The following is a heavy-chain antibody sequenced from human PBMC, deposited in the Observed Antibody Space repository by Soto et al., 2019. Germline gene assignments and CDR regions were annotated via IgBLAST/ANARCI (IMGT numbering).Heavy chain of an antibody. V-gene: IGHV3-64*01. CDR3: ASRGDGSMWPNVYMDV. CDR2: ISNNGAHT. D-gene: IGHD3-10*01. J-gene: IGHJ6*03. CDR1: GFTFSNYE. Sequence: EAQLVESGGGLVQPGGSLRLSCAASGFTFSNYEMHWVRQAPGKGLEYVSGISNNGAHTDYAKSVKGRFTISRDNSENNLNLQMGSLRAEDMALYYCASRGDGSMWPNVYMDVWGKGTTVTVSS.